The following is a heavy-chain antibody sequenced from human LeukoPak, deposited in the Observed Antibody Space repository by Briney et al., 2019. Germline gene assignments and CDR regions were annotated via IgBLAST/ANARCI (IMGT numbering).Heavy chain of an antibody. CDR1: GFTLSLYT. CDR3: ARDHKADMSSIADGVFNY. D-gene: IGHD5-24*01. J-gene: IGHJ4*02. Sequence: GGSLTLSCAGSGFTLSLYTYNWVRPPTEGGLEWVAAISGYDQYIHYPDSVKGRFTISRDNAKNSVFLQMNSLRVEDTAVYYCARDHKADMSSIADGVFNYWGQGILVTVSS. CDR2: ISGYDQYI. V-gene: IGHV3-21*01.